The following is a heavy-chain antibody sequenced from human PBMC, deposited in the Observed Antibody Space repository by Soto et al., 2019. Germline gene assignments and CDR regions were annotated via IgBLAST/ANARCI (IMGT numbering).Heavy chain of an antibody. Sequence: SETLSLTCAVYGGSFSGYYWSWIRQPPGKGLEWIGEINHSGSTNYNPSLKSRVTISVDTSKNQFSLKLSSVTAADTAVYYCARTKTYYYGSGSYYRGNYFDYWGQGTLVTVSS. CDR1: GGSFSGYY. V-gene: IGHV4-34*01. CDR2: INHSGST. D-gene: IGHD3-10*01. J-gene: IGHJ4*02. CDR3: ARTKTYYYGSGSYYRGNYFDY.